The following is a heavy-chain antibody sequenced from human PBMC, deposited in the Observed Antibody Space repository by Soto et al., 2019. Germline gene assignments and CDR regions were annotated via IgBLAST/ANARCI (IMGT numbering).Heavy chain of an antibody. Sequence: QVQLQESGPGLVKPSQTLSLTCTVSGASISSGSNSWSWIRQHPGKGLEWIGDIFYSGSAYYHPALESRVTMSLDTSMNQFSLKLSSLTAADTAVYYCARGLPSSNYYIPFDPWGQGMLVTVSS. CDR1: GASISSGSNS. CDR3: ARGLPSSNYYIPFDP. CDR2: IFYSGSA. V-gene: IGHV4-31*03. D-gene: IGHD5-12*01. J-gene: IGHJ5*02.